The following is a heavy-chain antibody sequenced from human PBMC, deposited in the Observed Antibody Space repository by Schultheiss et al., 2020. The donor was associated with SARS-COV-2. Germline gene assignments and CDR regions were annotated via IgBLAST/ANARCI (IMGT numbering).Heavy chain of an antibody. J-gene: IGHJ4*02. CDR3: ARPRYSYGYYFDY. CDR2: IYYSGST. Sequence: SETLSLTCTVSGGSISSGGYYWSWIRQHPGKGLEWIGSIYYSGSTYYNPSLKSRVTISVDTSKNQFSLKLSSVTAADTAVYYCARPRYSYGYYFDYWGQGTLVTVSS. V-gene: IGHV4-39*01. D-gene: IGHD5-18*01. CDR1: GGSISSGGYY.